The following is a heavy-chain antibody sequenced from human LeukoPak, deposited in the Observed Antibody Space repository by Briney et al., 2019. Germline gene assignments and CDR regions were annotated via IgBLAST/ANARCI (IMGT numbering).Heavy chain of an antibody. CDR1: GYSISSGYY. CDR2: INHSGST. CDR3: ARGLDYGDNYNWFDP. Sequence: KPSETLSLTCTVSGYSISSGYYWGWIRQPPGKGLEWIGEINHSGSTNYNPSLKSRVTISVDTSKNQFSLKLSSVTAADTAVYYCARGLDYGDNYNWFDPWGQGTLVTVSS. J-gene: IGHJ5*02. D-gene: IGHD4-17*01. V-gene: IGHV4-38-2*02.